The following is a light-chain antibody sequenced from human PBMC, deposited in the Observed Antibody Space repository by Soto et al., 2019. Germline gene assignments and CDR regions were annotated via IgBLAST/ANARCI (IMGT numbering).Light chain of an antibody. CDR3: QYYKYGGSPPVT. J-gene: IGKJ4*01. CDR2: GPS. V-gene: IGKV3-20*01. Sequence: EIVLTQSPGTLSLSPGERATLSCRASQSVNNNYLAWYQQKPGQPPKLLIFGPSSRATGIPDRFTGSGSGTDFTLTISSMGLEHFEVFYCQYYKYGGSPPVTFGGGTKVEIK. CDR1: QSVNNNY.